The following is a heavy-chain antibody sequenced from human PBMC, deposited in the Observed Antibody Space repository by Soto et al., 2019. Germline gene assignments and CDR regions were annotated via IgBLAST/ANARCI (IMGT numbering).Heavy chain of an antibody. V-gene: IGHV1-46*03. J-gene: IGHJ6*03. Sequence: ASVKVSCKASGYTFTSYYMHWVRQAPGQGLEWMGIINPSGGSTSYAQKFQGRVTMTRDTSTSTVYMELSSLRSEDTAVYYCAKVGRSRAARPGYYYYYMDVWGKGTTVTVSS. CDR3: AKVGRSRAARPGYYYYYMDV. CDR2: INPSGGST. CDR1: GYTFTSYY. D-gene: IGHD6-6*01.